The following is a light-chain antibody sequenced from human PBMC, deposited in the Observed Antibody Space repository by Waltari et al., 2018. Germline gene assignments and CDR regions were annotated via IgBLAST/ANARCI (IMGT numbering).Light chain of an antibody. V-gene: IGLV2-14*03. CDR3: CSFTSSSTWV. Sequence: QSALTQPASVSGSPGQSITIPCTGTTSDLGGYNYVSWYQQHPGKAPKLIIFDVSSRTSGVSNRFSGSKSANTASLIISGLQAEDEADYYCCSFTSSSTWVFGGGTKLTVL. CDR2: DVS. J-gene: IGLJ3*02. CDR1: TSDLGGYNY.